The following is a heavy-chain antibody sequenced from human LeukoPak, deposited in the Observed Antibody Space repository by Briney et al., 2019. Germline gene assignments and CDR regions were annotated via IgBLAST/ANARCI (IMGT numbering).Heavy chain of an antibody. V-gene: IGHV3-23*01. CDR2: ISGRGDRT. CDR1: GFTFSRYD. J-gene: IGHJ4*02. CDR3: AKEQSSSGFFDY. D-gene: IGHD6-6*01. Sequence: GGSLRLSCAASGFTFSRYDMSWVRQAPGKGLEWVSAISGRGDRTYYADSVKGRFTISRDNSKNTLYLQMNSLRAEDTAVYYCAKEQSSSGFFDYWGQGTLVTVSS.